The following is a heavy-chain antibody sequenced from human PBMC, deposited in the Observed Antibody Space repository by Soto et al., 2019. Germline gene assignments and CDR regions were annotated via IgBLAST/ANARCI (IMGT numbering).Heavy chain of an antibody. D-gene: IGHD3-3*01. CDR2: INHSGST. V-gene: IGHV4-34*01. CDR1: GGSFSGYY. J-gene: IGHJ6*02. CDR3: ARRHYDFWSGYYYYYYYGMDV. Sequence: SETLSLTCAVYGGSFSGYYWSWIRQPPGKGLEWIGEINHSGSTNYNPSLKSRVTISVDTSKNQFSLKLSSVTAADTAVYYCARRHYDFWSGYYYYYYYGMDVWGQGTTVTVSS.